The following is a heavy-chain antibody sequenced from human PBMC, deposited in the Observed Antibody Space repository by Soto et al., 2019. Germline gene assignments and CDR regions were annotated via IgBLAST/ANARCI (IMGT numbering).Heavy chain of an antibody. D-gene: IGHD3-22*01. CDR3: ARHRGYYYDSSGYYPDY. CDR2: IYWDDDK. V-gene: IGHV2-5*02. J-gene: IGHJ4*02. CDR1: GFSLSTSGVG. Sequence: QITLKESGPTLVKPTQTLTLTCTFSGFSLSTSGVGVGWIRQPPGKALEWLALIYWDDDKRYSPSLKSRLTITKDTSKDRVVLTMTTMDPVDTATYYCARHRGYYYDSSGYYPDYWGQGTLVTVSS.